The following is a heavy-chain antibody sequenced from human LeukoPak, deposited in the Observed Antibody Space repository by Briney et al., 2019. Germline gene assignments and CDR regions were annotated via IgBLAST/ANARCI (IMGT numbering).Heavy chain of an antibody. J-gene: IGHJ1*01. CDR1: GGSISSHY. Sequence: SETLSLTCTVSGGSISSHYWSWIRQPPGKGLKWIGYIYNSGSTNYNPSLKSRVTISVDTSKNQFSLKLSSVTAADTAVYYCSRRSGGSDYQGYFQHWGQGTLVTVSS. CDR3: SRRSGGSDYQGYFQH. V-gene: IGHV4-4*08. CDR2: IYNSGST. D-gene: IGHD2-21*01.